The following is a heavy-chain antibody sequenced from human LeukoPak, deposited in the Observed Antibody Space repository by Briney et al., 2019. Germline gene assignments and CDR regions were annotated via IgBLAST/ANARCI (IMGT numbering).Heavy chain of an antibody. Sequence: PSETLSLTCGVSGGPFSGYYFSWVRQSPEKGLEWIGEINHSGSTNYNPSLKSRVTISVDTAKKQISLKLNSVTAADTAVYYCARNSVPSFYSDTSGYFYYWGQGTLVTVSS. J-gene: IGHJ4*02. D-gene: IGHD3-22*01. CDR1: GGPFSGYY. CDR2: INHSGST. CDR3: ARNSVPSFYSDTSGYFYY. V-gene: IGHV4-34*01.